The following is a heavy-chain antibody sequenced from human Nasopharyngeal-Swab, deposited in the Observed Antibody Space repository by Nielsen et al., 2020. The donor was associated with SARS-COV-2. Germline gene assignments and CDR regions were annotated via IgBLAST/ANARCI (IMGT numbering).Heavy chain of an antibody. Sequence: GGSLRLSCAASGFTFSRYWMHWVRQAPGKGLVWVSRINSDGSSTSYADSVKGRFTISRDNAKNTLYLQMNSLRAEDTAVYYCAREGDFWSGYYSLDYWGQGTLVTVSS. CDR2: INSDGSST. V-gene: IGHV3-74*01. CDR3: AREGDFWSGYYSLDY. D-gene: IGHD3-3*01. CDR1: GFTFSRYW. J-gene: IGHJ4*02.